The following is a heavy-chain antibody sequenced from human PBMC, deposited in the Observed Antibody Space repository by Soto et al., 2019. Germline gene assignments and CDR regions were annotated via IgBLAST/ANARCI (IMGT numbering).Heavy chain of an antibody. CDR1: GFTFSSYW. J-gene: IGHJ4*02. Sequence: EVQLVESGGGLVQPGGSLRLSCAASGFTFSSYWIHWVRQAPGKGLVWVSRINSDGSSTSYADSVKGRFTTSRDNAKNTLYLQMNILRAEDTAVYYCVRTSLVVAAATREDYWGQGTLVTVSS. V-gene: IGHV3-74*01. D-gene: IGHD2-15*01. CDR3: VRTSLVVAAATREDY. CDR2: INSDGSST.